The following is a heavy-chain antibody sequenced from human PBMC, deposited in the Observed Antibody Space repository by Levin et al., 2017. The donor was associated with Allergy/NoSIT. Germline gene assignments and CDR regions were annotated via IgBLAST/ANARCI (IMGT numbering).Heavy chain of an antibody. CDR2: IYYSGST. Sequence: SETLSLTCTVSGGSISSSTYYWGWIRQPPGKGLEWIGSIYYSGSTYYNPSLKSRVTISVYTSTNQFSLNLSSVTAAATAVCYCARPYSGGWYNWFDARGQGILVTVSS. V-gene: IGHV4-39*01. J-gene: IGHJ5*02. D-gene: IGHD6-19*01. CDR3: ARPYSGGWYNWFDA. CDR1: GGSISSSTYY.